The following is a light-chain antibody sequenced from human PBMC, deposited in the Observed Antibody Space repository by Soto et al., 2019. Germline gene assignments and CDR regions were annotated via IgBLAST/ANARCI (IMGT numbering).Light chain of an antibody. CDR1: QNVNRY. CDR2: DAS. V-gene: IGKV3-11*01. J-gene: IGKJ4*01. CDR3: QQRTNWPPLT. Sequence: EVVLTQSPATLSLSPGERATLSCRASQNVNRYLAWYQQKPGQAPILLIYDASNRATGIPGRFSGIGSGTDFTLTISSLEPEDFAVYYCQQRTNWPPLTFGGGTKVEIK.